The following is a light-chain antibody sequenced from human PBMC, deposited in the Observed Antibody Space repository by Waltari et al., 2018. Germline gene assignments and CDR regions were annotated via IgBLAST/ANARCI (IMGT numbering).Light chain of an antibody. CDR3: HSRDASGVGGS. Sequence: SSELTQDPAVSVAMGQTVTITCQGNGPRSYYASWYQQRHGQAPILIMYDKNNRPSGVPDRFSGSNSDNTASLTITGAQAEDEASYYCHSRDASGVGGSFGGGTKLTVL. CDR1: GPRSYY. J-gene: IGLJ2*01. CDR2: DKN. V-gene: IGLV3-19*01.